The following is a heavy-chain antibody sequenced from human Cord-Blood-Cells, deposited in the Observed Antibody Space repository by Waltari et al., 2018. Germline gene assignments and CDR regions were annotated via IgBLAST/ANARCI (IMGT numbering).Heavy chain of an antibody. CDR1: GGSFSGYY. J-gene: IGHJ4*02. CDR2: INHSGNT. Sequence: QVQLQQWGAGLLKPSETLSLTCAVYGGSFSGYYCSCIRQPPGKGLGWIGGINHSGNTNYTPSLKRRVTISVDTSKNQFSLKLGSVTAADTAVYYCARLNDFWSGTQDYWGQGTLVTVSS. V-gene: IGHV4-34*01. D-gene: IGHD3-3*01. CDR3: ARLNDFWSGTQDY.